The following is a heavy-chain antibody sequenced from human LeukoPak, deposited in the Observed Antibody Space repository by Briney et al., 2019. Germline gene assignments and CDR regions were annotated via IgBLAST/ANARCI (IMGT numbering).Heavy chain of an antibody. J-gene: IGHJ4*02. CDR1: GFTFSSYG. D-gene: IGHD6-19*01. Sequence: GGTLRLSCAASGFTFSSYGMSWVRQAPEKWLQWVSAISGGGVSTYYADSVRGRFTISRDNSKNTLYLQMNSLRAEGTAVYYCARKVAAPDYWGQGTLVTVSS. CDR2: ISGGGVST. CDR3: ARKVAAPDY. V-gene: IGHV3-23*01.